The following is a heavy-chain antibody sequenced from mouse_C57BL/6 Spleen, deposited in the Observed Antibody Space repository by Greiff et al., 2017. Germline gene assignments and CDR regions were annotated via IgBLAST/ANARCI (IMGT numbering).Heavy chain of an antibody. D-gene: IGHD1-1*01. V-gene: IGHV1-26*01. J-gene: IGHJ4*01. CDR3: ARSGLRIYAMDY. CDR1: GYTFTDYY. CDR2: INPNNGGT. Sequence: EVKLVESGPELVKPGASVKISCKASGYTFTDYYMNWVKQSHGKSLEWIGDINPNNGGTSYNQKFKGKATLTVDKSSSTAYMELRSLTSEDSAVYYCARSGLRIYAMDYWGQGTSVTVSS.